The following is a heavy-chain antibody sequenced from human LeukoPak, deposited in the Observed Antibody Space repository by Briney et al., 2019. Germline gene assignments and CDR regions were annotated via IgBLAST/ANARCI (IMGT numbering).Heavy chain of an antibody. V-gene: IGHV3-21*01. J-gene: IGHJ4*02. CDR2: ISSSSSYI. CDR3: ARVGVRYSSSATFDY. Sequence: GGSLRLSCAASGFTFSSYSMNWVRQTPGKGLEWVSSISSSSSYIYYADSVKGRFTISRDNAKNSLYLQMNSLRAEDTAVYYCARVGVRYSSSATFDYWGQGTLVTVSS. CDR1: GFTFSSYS. D-gene: IGHD6-6*01.